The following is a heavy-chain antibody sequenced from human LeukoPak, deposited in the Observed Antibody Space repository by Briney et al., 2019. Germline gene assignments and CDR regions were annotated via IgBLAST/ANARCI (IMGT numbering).Heavy chain of an antibody. Sequence: GGSLRFSCAASGFTFSSYAMSWVRQAPGKGLEWVSAISGSGGSTYYADSVKGRFTISRDNSKNTLYLQMNSLRAEDTAVYYCAKEKGDYDFWSGYSFPLDYWGQGTLVTVSS. CDR3: AKEKGDYDFWSGYSFPLDY. CDR1: GFTFSSYA. CDR2: ISGSGGST. V-gene: IGHV3-23*01. J-gene: IGHJ4*02. D-gene: IGHD3-3*01.